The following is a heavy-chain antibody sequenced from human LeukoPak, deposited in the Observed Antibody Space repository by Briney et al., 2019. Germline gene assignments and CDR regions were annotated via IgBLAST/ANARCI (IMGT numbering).Heavy chain of an antibody. V-gene: IGHV3-11*01. CDR2: ISSSGSTI. D-gene: IGHD3-22*01. J-gene: IGHJ1*01. Sequence: GGSLRLSCAASGFTFSDYYMSWIRQAPGKGLEWVSYISSSGSTIYCADSVKGRFTISRDNAKNSLYLQMNSLRAEDTAVYYCARPTPLYDSSGYYEYFQHWGQGTLVTVSS. CDR3: ARPTPLYDSSGYYEYFQH. CDR1: GFTFSDYY.